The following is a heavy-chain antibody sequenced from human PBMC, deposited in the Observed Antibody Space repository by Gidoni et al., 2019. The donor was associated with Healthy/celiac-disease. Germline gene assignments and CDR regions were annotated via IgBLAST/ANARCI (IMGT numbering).Heavy chain of an antibody. J-gene: IGHJ4*02. D-gene: IGHD3-22*01. CDR1: GFTFSSYS. CDR2: ISSSSSYI. Sequence: EVQLVESGGGLVKPGGSLRLSCAASGFTFSSYSMNWVRQAPGKGLEWVSSISSSSSYIYYADSVKGRFTISRDNAKNALYLQMNSLRAEDTAVYYCARGPYDSRNFDYWGQGTLVTVSS. CDR3: ARGPYDSRNFDY. V-gene: IGHV3-21*01.